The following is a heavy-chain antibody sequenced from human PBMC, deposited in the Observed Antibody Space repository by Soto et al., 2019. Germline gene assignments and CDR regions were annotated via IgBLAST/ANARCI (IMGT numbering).Heavy chain of an antibody. CDR1: GGSISSSSYY. D-gene: IGHD6-13*01. CDR3: ASSSSWYKGNWFDP. J-gene: IGHJ5*02. CDR2: IYYSGST. Sequence: SETLSLTCTVSGGSISSSSYYWSWIRQPPGKGLEWIGSIYYSGSTYYNPSLKSRVTISVDTSKNQFSLKLSSVTAADTAVYYCASSSSWYKGNWFDPWGQGTLVTVS. V-gene: IGHV4-39*01.